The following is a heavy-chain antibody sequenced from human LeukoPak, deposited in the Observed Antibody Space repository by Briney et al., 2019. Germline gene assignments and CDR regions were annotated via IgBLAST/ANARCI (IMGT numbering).Heavy chain of an antibody. Sequence: GGSLRLSCAASGFTFSTYSTNWVRQAPGKGLEWVSAISGSGGSTYYADSVKGRFTISRDNSKNTLYLQMNSLRAEDTAVYYCAKDGDIVVVLSGAFDIWGQGTMVTVSS. CDR3: AKDGDIVVVLSGAFDI. CDR2: ISGSGGST. CDR1: GFTFSTYS. V-gene: IGHV3-23*01. D-gene: IGHD2-15*01. J-gene: IGHJ3*02.